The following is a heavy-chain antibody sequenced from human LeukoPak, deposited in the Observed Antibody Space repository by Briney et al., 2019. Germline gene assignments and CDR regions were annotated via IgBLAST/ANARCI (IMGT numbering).Heavy chain of an antibody. J-gene: IGHJ4*02. Sequence: GGSLRLSCAASGFTFSDYYMSWIRQAPGKGLEWVSCISSSGTTMYYADSVKGRFTISRDNAKNSLYLQMNSLRAEDMAVYYCAREVSHFDYWGQGTLVTVSS. V-gene: IGHV3-11*01. CDR3: AREVSHFDY. CDR2: ISSSGTTM. CDR1: GFTFSDYY.